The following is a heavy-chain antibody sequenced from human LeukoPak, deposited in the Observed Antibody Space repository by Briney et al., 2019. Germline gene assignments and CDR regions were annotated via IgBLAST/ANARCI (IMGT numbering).Heavy chain of an antibody. CDR1: GFTFSNYS. D-gene: IGHD1-26*01. V-gene: IGHV3-48*01. J-gene: IGHJ6*03. Sequence: PGGSLRLSCAASGFTFSNYSMNWVRQAPGKGLEWVSYISSSGTTIYYTDSVKGRFTISRDNAKNSLYLQMNSLRAEDTAVYYCARWQSSGYYYYYLDVWGKGTTVTVSS. CDR3: ARWQSSGYYYYYLDV. CDR2: ISSSGTTI.